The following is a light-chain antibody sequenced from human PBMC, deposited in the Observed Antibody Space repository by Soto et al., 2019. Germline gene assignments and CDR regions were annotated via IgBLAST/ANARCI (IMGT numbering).Light chain of an antibody. J-gene: IGLJ1*01. Sequence: QSALTQPASVSGSPGQSITISCTGTSSDVGAYDYVSWYQQHPGEVPKLMMFDVSDRPSGVSNRFSGSKSGNTASLTISGLQDEDEADYYCSSFTTSTSYVFGTGTKLTVL. CDR2: DVS. CDR1: SSDVGAYDY. CDR3: SSFTTSTSYV. V-gene: IGLV2-14*03.